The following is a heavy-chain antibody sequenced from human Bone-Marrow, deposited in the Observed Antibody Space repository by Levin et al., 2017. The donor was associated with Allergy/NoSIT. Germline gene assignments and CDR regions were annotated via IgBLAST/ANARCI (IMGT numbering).Heavy chain of an antibody. Sequence: SGPTLVKPPQTLTLTCTFSGFSLSTSEVGVGWVRQPPGKALECLAVVYWNNDKYYTPSLKSRVTITKDSSKNQVVLTLTDIDPMDTATYYCAHSPYERYFDYWGQGTLVTVSS. D-gene: IGHD3-22*01. J-gene: IGHJ4*02. CDR1: GFSLSTSEVG. CDR3: AHSPYERYFDY. CDR2: VYWNNDK. V-gene: IGHV2-5*01.